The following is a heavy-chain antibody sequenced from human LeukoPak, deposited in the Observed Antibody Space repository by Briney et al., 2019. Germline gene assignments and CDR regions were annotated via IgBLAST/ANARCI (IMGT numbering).Heavy chain of an antibody. J-gene: IGHJ4*02. V-gene: IGHV3-7*01. Sequence: GGSLRLSCAASGFTFSNYWMSWVRQAPGKGLEWVANIKQDGSEKFYVDSVKGRFTISRDNAKKSLYLQMNSLRVEDTAVYYCARVQGSSGPGIFEYLGQGTLVTVSS. CDR3: ARVQGSSGPGIFEY. D-gene: IGHD6-19*01. CDR2: IKQDGSEK. CDR1: GFTFSNYW.